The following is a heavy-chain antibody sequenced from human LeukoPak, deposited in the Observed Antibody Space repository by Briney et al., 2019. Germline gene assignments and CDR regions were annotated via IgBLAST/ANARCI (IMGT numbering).Heavy chain of an antibody. D-gene: IGHD2-2*01. J-gene: IGHJ5*02. Sequence: PSETLSLTCAVYGGSFSGYYWSWIRQPPGKGLEWIGEINHSGSNNYNPSLKSRVTISVDTSKNQFSLKLSSVTAADTAVYYCARGLSDCSSTSCLGSSWFDPWGQGTLVTVSS. CDR1: GGSFSGYY. V-gene: IGHV4-34*01. CDR3: ARGLSDCSSTSCLGSSWFDP. CDR2: INHSGSN.